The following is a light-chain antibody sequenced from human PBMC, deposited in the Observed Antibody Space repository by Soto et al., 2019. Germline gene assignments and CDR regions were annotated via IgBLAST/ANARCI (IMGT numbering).Light chain of an antibody. CDR2: GNS. V-gene: IGLV1-40*01. J-gene: IGLJ1*01. Sequence: QSVLTQPPSVSGAPGQRVTISCTGSSSNIGAGYDVHWYQQLPGTAPKLLIYGNSNRPSGVPDRFSGSKSGTSASLAITGLQAEDEADYDCQSYDSNLSVLHVFGTGTNVPV. CDR1: SSNIGAGYD. CDR3: QSYDSNLSVLHV.